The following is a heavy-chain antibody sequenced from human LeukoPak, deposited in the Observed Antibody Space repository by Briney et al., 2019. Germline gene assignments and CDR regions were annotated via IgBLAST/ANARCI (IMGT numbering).Heavy chain of an antibody. D-gene: IGHD3-10*01. CDR1: GFTFSSYA. CDR3: AKALWSFSYFDY. Sequence: GGSLRLSCAASGFTFSSYAMSWVRQTPGKGLEWVSAISGSGGSTYYADSVKGRFTISRDNSKNTLYLQMNSLRAEDTAVYYCAKALWSFSYFDYWGQGTLVTVSS. J-gene: IGHJ4*02. CDR2: ISGSGGST. V-gene: IGHV3-23*01.